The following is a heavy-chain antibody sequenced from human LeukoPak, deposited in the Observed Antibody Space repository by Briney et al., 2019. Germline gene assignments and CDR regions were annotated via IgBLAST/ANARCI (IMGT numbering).Heavy chain of an antibody. CDR1: GGTFSSYA. CDR3: ARDIKQQLDMYYFDY. D-gene: IGHD6-13*01. V-gene: IGHV1-69*04. CDR2: IIPILGIA. J-gene: IGHJ4*02. Sequence: SVKVSCKASGGTFSSYAISWVRQAPGQGLEWMGRIIPILGIANYAQKFQGRVTITADKSTSTAYMELSSLRSEDTAVYYCARDIKQQLDMYYFDYWGQGTLVTVSS.